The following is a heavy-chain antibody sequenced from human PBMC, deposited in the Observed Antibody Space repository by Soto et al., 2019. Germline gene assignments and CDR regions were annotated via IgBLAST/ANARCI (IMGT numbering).Heavy chain of an antibody. CDR1: GYTFTTFW. J-gene: IGHJ5*02. D-gene: IGHD2-2*01. CDR2: IDPGDTYA. CDR3: ARIYCTTTTCDSWFDP. Sequence: PGESVKISCTGFGYTFTTFWISWVRQMPRKGLEWMGRIDPGDTYATYSPAFQGHVTISADKATSTAYLQWSSLKASDTAMYFCARIYCTTTTCDSWFDPWGQGTLVTVSS. V-gene: IGHV5-10-1*01.